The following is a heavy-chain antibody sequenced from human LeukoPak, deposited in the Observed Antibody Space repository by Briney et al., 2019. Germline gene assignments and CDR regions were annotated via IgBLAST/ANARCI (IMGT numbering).Heavy chain of an antibody. D-gene: IGHD6-13*01. V-gene: IGHV4-38-2*01. J-gene: IGHJ5*02. CDR2: VYHSGNT. CDR1: GYFIRSGYY. CDR3: ARCIAAASFDP. Sequence: SETLSLTCDVSGYFIRSGYYWGWIRQPPGKGLEWIGSVYHSGNTYYNPSLKSRVTISVDTSKNQFSLKLSSVTAADTAVYYCARCIAAASFDPWGQGTLVTVSS.